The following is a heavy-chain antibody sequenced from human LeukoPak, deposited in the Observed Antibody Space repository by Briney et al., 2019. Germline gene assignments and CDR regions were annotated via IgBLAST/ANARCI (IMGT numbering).Heavy chain of an antibody. J-gene: IGHJ4*02. CDR3: ARDFGEAAGHPLDY. CDR1: GFTFSSYA. Sequence: PGGSLRLSCAASGFTFSSYAMSWVRQAPGKGLEWVSYISSSSSTIYYADSVKGRFTISRDNAKNSLYLQMNSLRAEDTAVYYCARDFGEAAGHPLDYWGQGTLVTVSS. D-gene: IGHD6-13*01. CDR2: ISSSSSTI. V-gene: IGHV3-48*01.